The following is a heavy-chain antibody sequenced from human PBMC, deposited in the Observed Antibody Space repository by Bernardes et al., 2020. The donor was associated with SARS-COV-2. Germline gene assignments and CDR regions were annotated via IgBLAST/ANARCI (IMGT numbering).Heavy chain of an antibody. D-gene: IGHD2-21*01. J-gene: IGHJ4*02. Sequence: VSCKASGFTLTSSAMQWVRQDRGQRLEWIGWIVVGSGNTNYAQKFQERVTITRDMSTSTAYMELSSLRSEDTAVYYCAADLGYCGGDCFDYWGQGTLVTVSS. V-gene: IGHV1-58*02. CDR2: IVVGSGNT. CDR1: GFTLTSSA. CDR3: AADLGYCGGDCFDY.